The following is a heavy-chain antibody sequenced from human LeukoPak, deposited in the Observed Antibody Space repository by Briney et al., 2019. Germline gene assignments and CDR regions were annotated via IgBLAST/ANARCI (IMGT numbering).Heavy chain of an antibody. CDR1: GGSFSSYY. CDR2: IYYSGST. CDR3: ARYAWLQFRSFDY. D-gene: IGHD5-24*01. V-gene: IGHV4-59*01. J-gene: IGHJ4*02. Sequence: PSETLSLTCAVYGGSFSSYYWSWIRQPPGKGLEWIGYIYYSGSTNYNPSLKSRVTISVDTSKNQFSLKLSSVTAADTAVYYCARYAWLQFRSFDYWGQGTLVTVSS.